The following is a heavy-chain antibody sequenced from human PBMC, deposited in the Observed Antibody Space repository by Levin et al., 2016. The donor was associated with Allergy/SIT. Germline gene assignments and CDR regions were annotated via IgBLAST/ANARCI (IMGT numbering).Heavy chain of an antibody. CDR1: GFTFSSYA. CDR3: AKHSSSFDY. D-gene: IGHD6-13*01. J-gene: IGHJ4*02. Sequence: ETLSLTCAASGFTFSSYAMSWVRQAPGKGLEWVSAISGSGGSTYYADSVKGRFTISRDNSKNTLYLQMNSLRAEDTAVYYCAKHSSSFDYWGQGTLVTVSS. CDR2: ISGSGGST. V-gene: IGHV3-23*01.